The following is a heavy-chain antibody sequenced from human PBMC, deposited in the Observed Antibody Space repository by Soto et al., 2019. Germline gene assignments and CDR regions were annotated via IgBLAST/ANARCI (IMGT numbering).Heavy chain of an antibody. CDR1: GYTFRTFG. CDR2: VSANNGNT. J-gene: IGHJ4*02. D-gene: IGHD2-2*01. Sequence: QVQLVQSGVEVKMPGASVKVSCKASGYTFRTFGVSWVRQAPGRGLEWMGWVSANNGNTNYAQKLQGRVTMTTETSTRTAYMELRSLTSDDTAVYYCAREYCKTIRCYGPDYWGQGTLVTVSS. V-gene: IGHV1-18*01. CDR3: AREYCKTIRCYGPDY.